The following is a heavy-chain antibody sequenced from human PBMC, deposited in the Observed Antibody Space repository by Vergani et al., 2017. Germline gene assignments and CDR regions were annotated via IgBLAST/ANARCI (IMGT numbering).Heavy chain of an antibody. CDR3: ARIYGGNFFDY. CDR1: GGSISSGDYY. Sequence: QVQLQESGPGLVKPSQTLSLTCTVSGGSISSGDYYRSWIRQPPGKGLEWLGYIYDSGSTSYNPSLKSRVTISVDTSKNQFSLKLSSVTAADTAVYYCARIYGGNFFDYWGQGTLVTVSS. D-gene: IGHD4-23*01. J-gene: IGHJ4*02. CDR2: IYDSGST. V-gene: IGHV4-30-4*01.